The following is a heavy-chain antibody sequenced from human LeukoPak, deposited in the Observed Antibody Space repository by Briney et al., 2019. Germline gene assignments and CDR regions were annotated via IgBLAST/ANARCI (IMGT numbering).Heavy chain of an antibody. CDR1: GFTFDDYG. CDR3: ARGRELLLFDY. D-gene: IGHD1-26*01. Sequence: PGGSLRLSCAASGFTFDDYGMSWVRQAPGKGLEWVSGINWNGGSTGYADSVKGRFTISRDNAKNSLYLQMSSLRAEDTALYHCARGRELLLFDYWGQGTLVTVSS. V-gene: IGHV3-20*01. J-gene: IGHJ4*02. CDR2: INWNGGST.